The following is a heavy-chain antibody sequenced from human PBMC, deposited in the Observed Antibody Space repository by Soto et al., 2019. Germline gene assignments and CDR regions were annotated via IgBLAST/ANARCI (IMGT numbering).Heavy chain of an antibody. CDR2: IKEDGSEK. J-gene: IGHJ5*02. CDR1: GFTFGRFW. D-gene: IGHD3-22*01. V-gene: IGHV3-7*03. CDR3: ARDHYDSSGYYPPNWFDT. Sequence: GGSLRLSCAASGFTFGRFWMTWVRQAPGKGLEWVANIKEDGSEKYYVDSVKGRFTISRDNSKNTLYLQMNSLRAEDTAVYYCARDHYDSSGYYPPNWFDTWGQGTLVTVYS.